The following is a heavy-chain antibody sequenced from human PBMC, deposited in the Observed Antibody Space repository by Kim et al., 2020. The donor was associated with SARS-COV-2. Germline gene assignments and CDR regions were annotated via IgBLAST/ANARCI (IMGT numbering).Heavy chain of an antibody. CDR3: ARDTRASSPGHYYYYYYMD. D-gene: IGHD6-13*01. CDR2: IIPIFGIA. Sequence: SVKVSCKASGGTFSSYAISWVRQAPGQGLEWMGRIIPIFGIANYAQKFQGRVTITADKSTSTVYMEPSSLKSEDTAVYYCARDTRASSPGHYYYYYYMD. CDR1: GGTFSSYA. V-gene: IGHV1-69*04. J-gene: IGHJ6*03.